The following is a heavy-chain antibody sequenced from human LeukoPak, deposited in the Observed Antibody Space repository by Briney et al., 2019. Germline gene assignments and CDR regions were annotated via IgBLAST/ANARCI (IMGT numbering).Heavy chain of an antibody. CDR2: IYHSGST. J-gene: IGHJ4*02. V-gene: IGHV4-30-2*01. Sequence: PSETLSLTCAVSGGSISSGGYSWSWIRQPPGKGLEWIGCIYHSGSTYYNPSLKSRVTISVDRSRNQFSLKLSSVTAADTAVYYCARRGGPSFFDYWGQGTLVTVSS. CDR1: GGSISSGGYS. D-gene: IGHD1-26*01. CDR3: ARRGGPSFFDY.